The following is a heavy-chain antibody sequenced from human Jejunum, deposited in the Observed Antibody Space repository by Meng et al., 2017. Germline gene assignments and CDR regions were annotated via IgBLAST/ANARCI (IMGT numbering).Heavy chain of an antibody. D-gene: IGHD2-21*01. CDR3: TSGGFHFSY. J-gene: IGHJ4*02. V-gene: IGHV3-49*03. CDR2: IRSKGYGGTT. CDR1: GFTFGDYT. Sequence: GGSRRLSCTASGFTFGDYTMSWFRQAPGKGLEWGRFIRSKGYGGTTEYAVSVKGRFTISRDDSKSIAYLQMNSLETEDTAVYYCTSGGFHFSYWGQGTLVTVSS.